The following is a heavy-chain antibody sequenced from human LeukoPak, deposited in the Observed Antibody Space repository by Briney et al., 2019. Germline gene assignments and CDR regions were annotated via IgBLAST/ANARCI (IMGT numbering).Heavy chain of an antibody. V-gene: IGHV3-23*01. Sequence: GGSLRLSCAASGFTFSSYAMSWVRQAPGKGLEWVSAISGSVGSTYYADSVKGRFTISRDNSKNTLYLQMNSLRAEDTAVYYCAKDGRGYGDSNWFDTWGQGTLVTVS. CDR1: GFTFSSYA. J-gene: IGHJ5*02. CDR3: AKDGRGYGDSNWFDT. D-gene: IGHD4-17*01. CDR2: ISGSVGST.